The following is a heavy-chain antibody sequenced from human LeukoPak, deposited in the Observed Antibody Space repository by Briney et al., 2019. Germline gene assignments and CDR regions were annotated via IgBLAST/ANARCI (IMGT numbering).Heavy chain of an antibody. CDR3: ARGFGWNDGRGDAFDI. CDR2: INHSGST. V-gene: IGHV4-34*01. Sequence: PSETLSLTCAVYGGSFSGYYWSWIRQPPGKGLEWIGEINHSGSTNYNPSLKSRVTISVDTSKNQFSLKLSSVTAADTAVYYCARGFGWNDGRGDAFDIWGQGTVVTVSS. D-gene: IGHD1-1*01. J-gene: IGHJ3*02. CDR1: GGSFSGYY.